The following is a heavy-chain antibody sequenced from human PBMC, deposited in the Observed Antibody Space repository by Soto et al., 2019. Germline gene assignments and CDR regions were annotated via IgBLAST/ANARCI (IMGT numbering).Heavy chain of an antibody. CDR1: GYIFTIYG. V-gene: IGHV1-18*04. CDR3: ARVIPGVEAWFDP. Sequence: QVQLVQSEAEVKESGASVKVSCKASGYIFTIYGVTWVRQAPGQGLEWMGWISGHNGKTNYAQNLQGRVTLTTDTSTSTAYMELRSLRSDDTAIYFCARVIPGVEAWFDPWGQGTLVTVSS. CDR2: ISGHNGKT. J-gene: IGHJ5*02. D-gene: IGHD2-2*01.